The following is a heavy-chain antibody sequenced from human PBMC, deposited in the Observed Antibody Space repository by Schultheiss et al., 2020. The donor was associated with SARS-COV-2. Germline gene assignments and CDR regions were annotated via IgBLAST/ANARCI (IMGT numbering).Heavy chain of an antibody. J-gene: IGHJ4*02. CDR2: IDWDDDK. CDR3: AHRHELAAAAHFDY. Sequence: SGPTLVKPTQTLTLTCTFSGFSLSTSGMCVSWIRQPPGKALEWLALIDWDDDKYYSTSLKTRLTISKDTSKNQVVLTMTNMDPVDTATYYCAHRHELAAAAHFDYWGQGTLVTVSS. D-gene: IGHD6-13*01. V-gene: IGHV2-70*12. CDR1: GFSLSTSGMC.